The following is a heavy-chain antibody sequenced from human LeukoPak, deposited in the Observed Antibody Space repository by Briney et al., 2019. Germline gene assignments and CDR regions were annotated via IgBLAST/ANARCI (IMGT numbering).Heavy chain of an antibody. CDR3: ARDPYSGSYSADVYYYYMDV. CDR1: GYTFTSYD. J-gene: IGHJ6*03. D-gene: IGHD1-26*01. CDR2: ISAYNGNT. V-gene: IGHV1-18*01. Sequence: ASVKVSCKASGYTFTSYDINWVRQAPGQGLEWMGWISAYNGNTNYAQKLQGRVTMTTDTSTSTAYMELRSLRSEDTAVYYCARDPYSGSYSADVYYYYMDVWGKGTTVTVSS.